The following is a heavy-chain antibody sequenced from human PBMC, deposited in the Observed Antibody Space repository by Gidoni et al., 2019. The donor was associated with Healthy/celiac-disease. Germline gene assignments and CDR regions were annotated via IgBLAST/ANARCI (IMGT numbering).Heavy chain of an antibody. D-gene: IGHD3-22*01. CDR3: AGHPKYYDSSGYYN. CDR1: GYTFTGYY. J-gene: IGHJ4*02. V-gene: IGHV1-2*02. CDR2: INPNSGGT. Sequence: QVQLVQSGAEVKKPGASVKVSFKASGYTFTGYYMHWGRQAPGQGFEWMGWINPNSGGTNYAKKVQGRVTMTRDTSISTAYMELSRLRSDDTAVYYCAGHPKYYDSSGYYNWGQGTLVTVSS.